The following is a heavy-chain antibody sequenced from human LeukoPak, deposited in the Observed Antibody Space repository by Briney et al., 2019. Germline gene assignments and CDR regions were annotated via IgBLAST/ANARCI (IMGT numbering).Heavy chain of an antibody. V-gene: IGHV3-23*01. CDR2: ISGSGGST. D-gene: IGHD3-10*01. Sequence: GGSLRLSCAASGFTFSSYAMSWVRQAPGKGLEWVSAISGSGGSTYYANSVKGRFTISRDNARSSLYLQMNSLRAEDTAVYYCARDRRGSAEFDYWGQGTLVTVSS. CDR3: ARDRRGSAEFDY. J-gene: IGHJ4*02. CDR1: GFTFSSYA.